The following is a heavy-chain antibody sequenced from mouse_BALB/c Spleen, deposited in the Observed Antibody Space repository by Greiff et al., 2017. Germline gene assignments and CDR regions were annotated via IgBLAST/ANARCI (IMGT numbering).Heavy chain of an antibody. CDR3: ASRGYGNYYAMDY. J-gene: IGHJ4*01. V-gene: IGHV1-87*01. D-gene: IGHD2-10*02. Sequence: VQLQESGAELARPGASVKLSCKASGFTFTSYWMQWVKQRPGQGLEWIGAIYPGDGDTRYTQKFKGKATLTADKSSSTAYMQLSSLASEDSAVYYCASRGYGNYYAMDYWGQGTSVTVSS. CDR1: GFTFTSYW. CDR2: IYPGDGDT.